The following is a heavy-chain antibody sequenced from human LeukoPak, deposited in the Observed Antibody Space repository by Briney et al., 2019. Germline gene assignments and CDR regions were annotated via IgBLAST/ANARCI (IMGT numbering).Heavy chain of an antibody. V-gene: IGHV3-9*01. D-gene: IGHD6-13*01. CDR2: ISWNSGSI. Sequence: GGSLRLSCAASGFTFNNYAMHWVRQAPGKGLEWVSGISWNSGSIGYADSVKGLLTIARENAKKSLYLQRNSLRAEDTAFYYWAKAFQGQLAPPFDYWGQGTLVSVSS. J-gene: IGHJ4*02. CDR1: GFTFNNYA. CDR3: AKAFQGQLAPPFDY.